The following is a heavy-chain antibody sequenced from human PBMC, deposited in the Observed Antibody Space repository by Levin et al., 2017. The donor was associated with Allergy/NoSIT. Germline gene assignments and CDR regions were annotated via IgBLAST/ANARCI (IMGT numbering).Heavy chain of an antibody. V-gene: IGHV3-7*01. Sequence: PGGSLRLSCAASGFTVSSYWMSWVRQAPGKGLEWVANIKQDGSEKYYVDSVKGRFTISRDNAKNSLYLQMNSLRAEDTAVYYCARDRDYGDYEYYFDYWGQGTLVTVSS. CDR2: IKQDGSEK. CDR3: ARDRDYGDYEYYFDY. J-gene: IGHJ4*02. CDR1: GFTVSSYW. D-gene: IGHD4-17*01.